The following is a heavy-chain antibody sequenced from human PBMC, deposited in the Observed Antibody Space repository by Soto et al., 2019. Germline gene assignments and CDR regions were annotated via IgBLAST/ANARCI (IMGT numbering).Heavy chain of an antibody. CDR1: GFTVSSNY. CDR2: IYSGGST. Sequence: EVQLVESGGGLVQPGGSLRLSCAASGFTVSSNYMSCVRQAPGKGLKWVSVIYSGGSTYYADSVKGRFTISRHNSKNTRYLQINSLRAEDTAVYYCARGRGSGWYGRTFDYWGQGTLVTVSS. V-gene: IGHV3-53*04. J-gene: IGHJ4*02. CDR3: ARGRGSGWYGRTFDY. D-gene: IGHD6-19*01.